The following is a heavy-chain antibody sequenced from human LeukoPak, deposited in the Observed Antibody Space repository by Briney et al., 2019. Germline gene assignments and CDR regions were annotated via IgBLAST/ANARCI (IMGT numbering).Heavy chain of an antibody. CDR1: GFTFSSYG. CDR2: ISHDGSFE. Sequence: GGSLRLSCAASGFTFSSYGMHWVRQAPGKGLEWVGTISHDGSFEFYADSVKGRFTISRDSSKSTLYLQMNSLRAEDTAVYYCARPQGSGSYYFDYWGQGTLVTVSS. J-gene: IGHJ4*02. V-gene: IGHV3-30*03. CDR3: ARPQGSGSYYFDY. D-gene: IGHD3-10*01.